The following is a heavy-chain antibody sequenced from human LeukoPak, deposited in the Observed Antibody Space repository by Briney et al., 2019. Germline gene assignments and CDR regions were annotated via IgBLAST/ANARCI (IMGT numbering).Heavy chain of an antibody. CDR1: GFTFSSYA. V-gene: IGHV3-23*01. CDR2: ISGSGGST. D-gene: IGHD5-24*01. CDR3: AKDRRDGYTADAFDI. J-gene: IGHJ3*02. Sequence: GGSLRLSCAASGFTFSSYAMSWVRQAPGKGLEWVSAISGSGGSTFYADSVKGRFTISGDNSKNTLYLQMNSLRAEDTAVYYCAKDRRDGYTADAFDIWGPGTMVTVSS.